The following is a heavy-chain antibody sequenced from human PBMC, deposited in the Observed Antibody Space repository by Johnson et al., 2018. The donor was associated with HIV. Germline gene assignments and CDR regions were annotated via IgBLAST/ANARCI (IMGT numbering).Heavy chain of an antibody. D-gene: IGHD3-10*01. V-gene: IGHV3-66*01. CDR2: IYSGGST. J-gene: IGHJ3*02. CDR1: GFTVSSNY. CDR3: ARRRSYDDAFDI. Sequence: VQLVESGGGLVQPGGSLRLSCAASGFTVSSNYMSWVRQAPGKGLEWVSVIYSGGSTYYADSVKGRFTISRDNAKNSLYLQMNSLRAGDTAIYYCARRRSYDDAFDIWGQGTMVPVSS.